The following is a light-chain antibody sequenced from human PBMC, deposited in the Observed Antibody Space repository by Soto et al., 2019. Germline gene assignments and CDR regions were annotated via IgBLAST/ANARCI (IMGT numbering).Light chain of an antibody. CDR3: STSHA. J-gene: IGLJ1*01. Sequence: QSALTQPASVSGSPGQSITISCTGSDISDYHYVSWYQQYPGEAPKLMIYEVSNRPSGVSHRFSGSKSGNTASLTISGLQAEDEADYYCSTSHAFATGTKLTVL. V-gene: IGLV2-14*01. CDR1: DISDYHY. CDR2: EVS.